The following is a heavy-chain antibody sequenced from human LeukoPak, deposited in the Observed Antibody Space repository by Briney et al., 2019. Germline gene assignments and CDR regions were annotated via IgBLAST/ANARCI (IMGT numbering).Heavy chain of an antibody. D-gene: IGHD5-12*01. CDR2: INAGNGNT. J-gene: IGHJ5*02. V-gene: IGHV1-3*01. CDR1: GYTFTSYA. CDR3: ARRGYSGYDMYNWLDP. Sequence: GASVKVSCKASGYTFTSYAMHWVRQAPGQRLEWMGWINAGNGNTKYSQKFQGGVTITRDTSASTAYMELSSLRSEDTAVYYCARRGYSGYDMYNWLDPWGQGTLVTVSS.